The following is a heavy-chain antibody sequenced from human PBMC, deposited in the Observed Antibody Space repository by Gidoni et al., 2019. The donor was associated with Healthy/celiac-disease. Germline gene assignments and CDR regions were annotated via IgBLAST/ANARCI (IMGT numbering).Heavy chain of an antibody. CDR3: ARGYPDYDYVWGSYRHFDY. Sequence: QVQLQQWGAGLLKPSETLSLTCAVYGGSFSGYYWSWIRQLPGKGLGWIGEINHSGSTNYNPSLKSRVTISVDTSKNQFSLKLSSVTAADTAVYYCARGYPDYDYVWGSYRHFDYWGQGTLVTVSS. J-gene: IGHJ4*02. V-gene: IGHV4-34*01. CDR2: INHSGST. CDR1: GGSFSGYY. D-gene: IGHD3-16*02.